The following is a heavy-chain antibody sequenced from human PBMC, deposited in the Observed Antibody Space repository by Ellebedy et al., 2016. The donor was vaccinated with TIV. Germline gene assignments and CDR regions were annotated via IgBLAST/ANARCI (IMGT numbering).Heavy chain of an antibody. J-gene: IGHJ5*02. Sequence: SETLSLXCTVSGGSISSGDYYWSWIRQPPGKGLEWIGYIYYSGSTYYNPSLKSRVTISVDTSTNQFSLKLSSVTAADTAVYYCASLISSTPGLQAAGYWFDPWGQGTLVTVSS. V-gene: IGHV4-30-4*01. CDR3: ASLISSTPGLQAAGYWFDP. CDR2: IYYSGST. D-gene: IGHD6-25*01. CDR1: GGSISSGDYY.